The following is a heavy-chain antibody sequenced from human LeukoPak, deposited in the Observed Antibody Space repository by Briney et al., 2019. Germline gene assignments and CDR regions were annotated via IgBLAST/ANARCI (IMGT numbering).Heavy chain of an antibody. CDR1: GYSISSIYY. V-gene: IGHV4-38-2*01. Sequence: SETLSLTCEVSGYSISSIYYWGWIRPSPGKGLEWIATISNSGTTYYNLSLKSRVTISMDTSKNHFFLRLTSVTAADTAVYYCARVAGNNRQGADYWGRGILVTVSS. CDR3: ARVAGNNRQGADY. CDR2: ISNSGTT. D-gene: IGHD1-14*01. J-gene: IGHJ4*02.